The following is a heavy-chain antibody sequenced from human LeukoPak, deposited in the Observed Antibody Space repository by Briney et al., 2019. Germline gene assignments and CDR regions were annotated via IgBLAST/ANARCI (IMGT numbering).Heavy chain of an antibody. J-gene: IGHJ4*02. D-gene: IGHD6-13*01. V-gene: IGHV4-61*05. Sequence: SETLSLTCTVSGGSISSSSYYWGWIRQPPGKGLEWIGYIYYSGSTNYNPSLKSRVTMSVDTSKNQFSLKLSSVTAADTAVYYCARGPLIRYSSSWSFDYWGQGTLVTVSS. CDR3: ARGPLIRYSSSWSFDY. CDR1: GGSISSSSYY. CDR2: IYYSGST.